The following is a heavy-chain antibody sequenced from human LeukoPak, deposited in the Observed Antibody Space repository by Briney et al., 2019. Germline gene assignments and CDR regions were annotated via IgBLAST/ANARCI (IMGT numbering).Heavy chain of an antibody. V-gene: IGHV3-21*01. J-gene: IGHJ4*02. CDR2: ISSSSSYI. CDR1: GFTFSSYS. Sequence: PGGSLRLSCAASGFTFSSYSMNWVRQAPGKGLEWVSSISSSSSYIYYADSVKGRFTISRDNAKNSLYLQMNSLRAEDTAVYYCAREPRDPYGDYVHFDYWGQGTLVTVSS. CDR3: AREPRDPYGDYVHFDY. D-gene: IGHD4-17*01.